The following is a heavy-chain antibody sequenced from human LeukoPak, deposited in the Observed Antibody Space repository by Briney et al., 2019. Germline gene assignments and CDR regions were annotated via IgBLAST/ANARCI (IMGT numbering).Heavy chain of an antibody. CDR3: ARGNRYSSGWYSGWFDP. CDR1: GGSISSSSYY. J-gene: IGHJ5*02. V-gene: IGHV4-39*01. Sequence: PSETLSLTCTVSGGSISSSSYYWGWIRQPPGKGLEWIGSIYYSGSTYYNPSLKSRVTISVDTSKNQFSLKLSSVTAADTAVYYCARGNRYSSGWYSGWFDPWGQGNLVTVSS. CDR2: IYYSGST. D-gene: IGHD6-19*01.